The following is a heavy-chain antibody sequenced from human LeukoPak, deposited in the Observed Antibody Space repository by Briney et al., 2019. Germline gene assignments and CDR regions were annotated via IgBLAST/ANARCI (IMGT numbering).Heavy chain of an antibody. CDR1: GYTFTSYY. CDR3: ARDSSSWYKMQYYFDY. Sequence: ASVKVSCKASGYTFTSYYMHWVRQAPGQGLEWMGIINPSGGSTSYAQKFQGRVTMTRDTSTSTVYMELGSLRSEGTAVYYCARDSSSWYKMQYYFDYWGQGTLVTVSS. CDR2: INPSGGST. V-gene: IGHV1-46*03. D-gene: IGHD6-13*01. J-gene: IGHJ4*02.